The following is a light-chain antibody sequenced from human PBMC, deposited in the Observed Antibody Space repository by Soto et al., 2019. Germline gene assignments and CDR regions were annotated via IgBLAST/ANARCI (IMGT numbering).Light chain of an antibody. J-gene: IGKJ2*01. CDR2: GAF. CDR3: QQSYSTPPT. V-gene: IGKV1-39*01. CDR1: QSISTY. Sequence: DIQMTQSPSSLSASVGDRVTITCRASQSISTYLSWYQQKPGKAPKLLIYGAFSLESGVPSRFSGSGSGTDFTLTISSLQPEDFATYYCQQSYSTPPTCGQGTKVDIK.